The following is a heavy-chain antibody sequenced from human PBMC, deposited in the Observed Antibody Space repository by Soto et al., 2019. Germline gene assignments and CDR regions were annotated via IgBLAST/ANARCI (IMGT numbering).Heavy chain of an antibody. CDR2: IYYSGST. Sequence: PSETLSLTCTVSGGSISSYCLSWIRQPPGKGLEWIGYIYYSGSTNYNPSLKSRVTISVDTSKNQFSLKLSSVTAADTAVYYCARNAKQWLVPSAFDIWGQGTMVTVSS. CDR1: GGSISSYC. V-gene: IGHV4-59*08. J-gene: IGHJ3*02. D-gene: IGHD6-19*01. CDR3: ARNAKQWLVPSAFDI.